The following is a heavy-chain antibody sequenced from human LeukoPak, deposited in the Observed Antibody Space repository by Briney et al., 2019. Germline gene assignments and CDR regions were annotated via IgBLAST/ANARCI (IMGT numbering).Heavy chain of an antibody. CDR2: ISGSGDST. J-gene: IGHJ4*02. CDR1: GFTFSSYA. Sequence: PLGVLRLSCAASGFTFSSYAMSWVRQAPGKGLEWDSAISGSGDSTYYGDSVKGRFTISRDNSKNTLYLQMNSLRAEDTAVYYCAKTRPLDSSSWSHGDYWGQGTLVTVSS. D-gene: IGHD6-13*01. V-gene: IGHV3-23*01. CDR3: AKTRPLDSSSWSHGDY.